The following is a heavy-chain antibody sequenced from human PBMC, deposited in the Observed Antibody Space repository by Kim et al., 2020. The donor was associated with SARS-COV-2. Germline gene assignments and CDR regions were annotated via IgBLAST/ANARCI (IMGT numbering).Heavy chain of an antibody. CDR1: GFTFSRHW. V-gene: IGHV3-7*01. D-gene: IGHD6-19*01. CDR3: ARDDVAGYLSS. CDR2: IKEDGSWT. Sequence: GGSLRLSCEASGFTFSRHWMSWVRQAPGKGPEWVANIKEDGSWTQYVDSVGGRFTISRDNAKNSLYLQMNSLRAEDTAVYFCARDDVAGYLSSWGQGTLVAVYS. J-gene: IGHJ5*02.